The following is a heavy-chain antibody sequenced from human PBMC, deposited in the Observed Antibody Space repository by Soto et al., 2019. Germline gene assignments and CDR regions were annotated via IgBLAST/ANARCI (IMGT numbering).Heavy chain of an antibody. Sequence: GGSLRLSCAASGFTFRNNVLSWVRQSPGKGLDWVSGITGSGRDTYYADSVKGRFTISRDNSKNMVFLQMNSLRAEDTALYYCAKNGLDNSPSAIDSWGPGTLVTVSS. V-gene: IGHV3-23*01. CDR2: ITGSGRDT. CDR1: GFTFRNNV. D-gene: IGHD2-8*01. CDR3: AKNGLDNSPSAIDS. J-gene: IGHJ4*02.